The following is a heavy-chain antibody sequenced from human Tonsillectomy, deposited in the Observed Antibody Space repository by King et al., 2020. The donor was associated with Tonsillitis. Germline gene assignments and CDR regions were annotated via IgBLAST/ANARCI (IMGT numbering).Heavy chain of an antibody. D-gene: IGHD3-3*01. CDR3: ARGGGSIFGVIVADSYYYYMDV. Sequence: VQLQQWGARLLKPSETLSLTCAVYGGSFSGYYWTWIRQPPGKGLELSGEINHSGSTNYNPTLKSRVTISVDTSKNQFSLTLSSVTAADTAVYYCARGGGSIFGVIVADSYYYYMDVWGKGTTVTVSS. J-gene: IGHJ6*03. V-gene: IGHV4-34*01. CDR2: INHSGST. CDR1: GGSFSGYY.